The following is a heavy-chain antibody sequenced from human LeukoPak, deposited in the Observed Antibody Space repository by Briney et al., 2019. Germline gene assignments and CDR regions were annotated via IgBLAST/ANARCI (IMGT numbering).Heavy chain of an antibody. CDR2: INHSGST. Sequence: SETLSLTCAVYGGSFSNYYWSWIRQPPGKGLEWSGEINHSGSTNYNPSLKSRVTISVDTSKNQFSLKLSSVTAADTAVYYCARNFDYWGQGTLVTVSS. J-gene: IGHJ4*02. CDR3: ARNFDY. CDR1: GGSFSNYY. V-gene: IGHV4-34*01.